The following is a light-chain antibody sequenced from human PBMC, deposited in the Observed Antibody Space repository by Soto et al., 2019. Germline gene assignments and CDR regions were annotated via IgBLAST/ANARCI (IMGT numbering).Light chain of an antibody. J-gene: IGKJ5*01. Sequence: GLSKSAGAVSLYPGETATLSCRASQSVAANYLAWYQQKRGQAPRLLIYGASSRATGVPARFSATGSEADFTLTISGLQSEDSAVYFCQQYNNWPFSFGQGTLLAI. CDR1: QSVAANY. CDR3: QQYNNWPFS. CDR2: GAS. V-gene: IGKV3-15*01.